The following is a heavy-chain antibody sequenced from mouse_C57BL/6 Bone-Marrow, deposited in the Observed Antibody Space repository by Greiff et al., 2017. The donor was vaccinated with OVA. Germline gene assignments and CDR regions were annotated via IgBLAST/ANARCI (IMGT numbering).Heavy chain of an antibody. CDR3: ARGGDYDEEVYFDY. D-gene: IGHD2-4*01. CDR1: GYTFTDYY. V-gene: IGHV1-26*01. CDR2: INPNNGGT. Sequence: EVQLQQSGPELVKPGASVKISCKASGYTFTDYYMNWVKQSHGKSLEWIGDINPNNGGTSYNQKFKGKATLTVDKSSSTAYMALRSLTSEDSAVYYCARGGDYDEEVYFDYWGQGTTLTVSS. J-gene: IGHJ2*01.